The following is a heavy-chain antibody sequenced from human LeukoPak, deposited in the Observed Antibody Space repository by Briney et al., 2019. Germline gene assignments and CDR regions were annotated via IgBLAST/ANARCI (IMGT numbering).Heavy chain of an antibody. CDR1: GYTLTELS. CDR2: FDPEDGET. Sequence: GASVKVSCKVSGYTLTELSMHWVRQAPGKGLEWMGGFDPEDGETIYAQKFQGRVTMTEDTSTDTAYMELSSLRSEDTAVYYCANNMITFGGVIGKTYNWFDPWGQGTLVTVSS. D-gene: IGHD3-16*02. J-gene: IGHJ5*02. V-gene: IGHV1-24*01. CDR3: ANNMITFGGVIGKTYNWFDP.